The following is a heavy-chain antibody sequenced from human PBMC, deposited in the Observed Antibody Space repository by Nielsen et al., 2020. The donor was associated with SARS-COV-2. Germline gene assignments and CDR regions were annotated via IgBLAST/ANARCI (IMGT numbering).Heavy chain of an antibody. CDR3: ARTGIWYYMDV. J-gene: IGHJ6*03. D-gene: IGHD6-13*01. CDR2: ISWNSGSI. V-gene: IGHV3-9*01. Sequence: SLKISCAASGFTFDDYAMHWVRQAPGKGLEWVSGISWNSGSIGYADSVKGRFTIPRDNAKNSLYLQMNSLRAEDTALYYCARTGIWYYMDVWGKGTTVTVSS. CDR1: GFTFDDYA.